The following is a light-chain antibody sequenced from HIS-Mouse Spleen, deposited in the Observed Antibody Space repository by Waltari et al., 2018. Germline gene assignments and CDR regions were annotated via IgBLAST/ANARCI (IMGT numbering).Light chain of an antibody. CDR1: SSDVGSYNL. CDR3: CSYAGSSTWV. V-gene: IGLV2-23*01. CDR2: EGS. Sequence: QSALTQPASVSGSPGQSITISCTGTSSDVGSYNLVSWSQPHPGNAPKLMIYEGSRRPSRVSNRFSGSKSGNTASLTISGLQAEDEADYCCCSYAGSSTWVFGGGTQLTVL. J-gene: IGLJ3*02.